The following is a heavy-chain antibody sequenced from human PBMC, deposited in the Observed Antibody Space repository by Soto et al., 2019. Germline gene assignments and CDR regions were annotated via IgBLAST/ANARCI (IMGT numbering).Heavy chain of an antibody. V-gene: IGHV4-30-2*01. CDR2: ISPSGSP. CDR3: ARGVLA. D-gene: IGHD2-8*01. J-gene: IGHJ5*02. Sequence: TLSLTCSVSGGSVNSGGYSWSWIRQPPGKGLEWIGFISPSGSPAYNPSLKSRVTISVDRSNNQISLELSSVTAADTAVYYCARGVLAWGPGTLVTVSS. CDR1: GGSVNSGGYS.